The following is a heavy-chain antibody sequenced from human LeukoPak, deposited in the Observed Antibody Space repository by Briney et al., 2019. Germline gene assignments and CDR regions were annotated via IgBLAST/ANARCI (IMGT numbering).Heavy chain of an antibody. CDR1: GGSFSGYY. Sequence: SETLSLTCAVYGGSFSGYYWSWIRQPPGKGLEWIGEINHSGSTNYNPSLKSRVTISGDTSKNQFSLKLSSVTAADTAVYYCARAFGDSSGYYSDYWGQGTLVTVSS. D-gene: IGHD3-22*01. CDR2: INHSGST. J-gene: IGHJ4*02. V-gene: IGHV4-34*01. CDR3: ARAFGDSSGYYSDY.